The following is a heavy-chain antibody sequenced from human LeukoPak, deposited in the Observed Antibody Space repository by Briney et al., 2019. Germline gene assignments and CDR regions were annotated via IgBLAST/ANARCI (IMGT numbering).Heavy chain of an antibody. Sequence: GGSLRLSCAASGFTFSSYAMSWVRQAPGKGLEWVSAISGSGGSTYYADSAEGRFPVSRDNFKNTLYMQINSLRAEDTAVYYCAKDPNYDFWSGYEYYFDYWGQGTLVTVSS. V-gene: IGHV3-23*01. CDR1: GFTFSSYA. D-gene: IGHD3-3*01. CDR2: ISGSGGST. J-gene: IGHJ4*02. CDR3: AKDPNYDFWSGYEYYFDY.